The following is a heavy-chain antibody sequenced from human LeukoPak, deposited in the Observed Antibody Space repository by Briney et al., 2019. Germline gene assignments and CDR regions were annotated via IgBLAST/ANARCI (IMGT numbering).Heavy chain of an antibody. J-gene: IGHJ4*02. V-gene: IGHV4-39*01. CDR1: GGSISSSSYY. CDR2: IYYSGST. Sequence: SETLSLTCTVSGGSISSSSYYWGWIRQPPGKGLEWIGSIYYSGSTYYNPSPKRRVTISVDTSKNQFSLKLSSVTAADTAVYFCARLRLPDYGGNSGFDYWGQGTLVTVSS. CDR3: ARLRLPDYGGNSGFDY. D-gene: IGHD4-23*01.